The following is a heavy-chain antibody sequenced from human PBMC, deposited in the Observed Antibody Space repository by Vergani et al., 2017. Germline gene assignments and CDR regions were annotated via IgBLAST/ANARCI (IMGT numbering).Heavy chain of an antibody. CDR2: IYYSGST. V-gene: IGHV4-39*01. CDR3: ARLATRVGAFDI. J-gene: IGHJ3*02. Sequence: QLQLQESGPGLVKPSETLSLTCTVSGGSISSSSYYWGWIRQPPGKGLEWIGSIYYSGSTYYNPSLKSRVTISVDTSKNQFSLKLSSETAADTAVYYCARLATRVGAFDIWGQGTMVTVSS. CDR1: GGSISSSSYY. D-gene: IGHD1-26*01.